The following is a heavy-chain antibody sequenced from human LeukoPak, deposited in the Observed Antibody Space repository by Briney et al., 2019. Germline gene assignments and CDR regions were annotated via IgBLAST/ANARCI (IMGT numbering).Heavy chain of an antibody. CDR2: ISWNSGSI. V-gene: IGHV3-9*01. J-gene: IGHJ4*02. Sequence: GGSLRLSCAASGFTFDDYAMHWVRQAPGKGLEWVSGISWNSGSIGYADSVKGRFTISRDNAKNSLYLQMNSLRAEDTALYYCSKSGGGWLYDYWGQGTLVTVSS. CDR3: SKSGGGWLYDY. D-gene: IGHD1-26*01. CDR1: GFTFDDYA.